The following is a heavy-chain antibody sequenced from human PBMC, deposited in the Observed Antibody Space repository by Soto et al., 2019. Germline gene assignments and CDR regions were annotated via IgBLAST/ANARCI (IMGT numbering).Heavy chain of an antibody. CDR2: ISSSSSTI. CDR1: GFTFSSYS. V-gene: IGHV3-48*02. D-gene: IGHD1-26*01. Sequence: GGSLRLSCAASGFTFSSYSMNWVRQAPGKGLEWVSYISSSSSTIYYADSVKGRFTISRDNAKNLLYLQMNSLRDEDTAVYFCARALIPGIVGATATFDYWGQGTLVTVSS. J-gene: IGHJ4*02. CDR3: ARALIPGIVGATATFDY.